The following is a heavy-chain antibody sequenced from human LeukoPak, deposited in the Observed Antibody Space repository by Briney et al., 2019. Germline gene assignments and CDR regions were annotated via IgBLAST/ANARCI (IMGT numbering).Heavy chain of an antibody. J-gene: IGHJ4*02. CDR3: ARANRKWAGDFDY. CDR1: GFTFSSSA. D-gene: IGHD1-26*01. Sequence: GGSLRLSCAASGFTFSSSAMSWVRQAPGKGLEWVSSISGSGSGGSTYYADSVKGRFTISRDNSKNTLYLQMNSLRAEDTAVYYCARANRKWAGDFDYWGQGTLVTVSS. CDR2: ISGSGSGGST. V-gene: IGHV3-23*01.